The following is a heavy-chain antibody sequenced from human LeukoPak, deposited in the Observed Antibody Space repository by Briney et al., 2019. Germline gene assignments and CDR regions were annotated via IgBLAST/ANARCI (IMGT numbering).Heavy chain of an antibody. CDR2: ISGSGGSP. CDR1: GFSLSSYA. D-gene: IGHD3-9*01. Sequence: GGSLRLSCTVSGFSLSSYAMSWVRQAPGQGLECVSAISGSGGSPYYADSVKGRFTISRDNSKNTLYLQMNSLRAEDTAVYYCAKERLRYFDWLFGWFDPWGQGTLVTVSS. V-gene: IGHV3-23*01. CDR3: AKERLRYFDWLFGWFDP. J-gene: IGHJ5*02.